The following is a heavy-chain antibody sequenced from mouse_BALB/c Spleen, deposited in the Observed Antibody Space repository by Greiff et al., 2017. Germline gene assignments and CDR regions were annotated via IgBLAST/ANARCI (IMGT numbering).Heavy chain of an antibody. Sequence: EVQRVESGPELVKPGASVKMSCKASGYTFTSYVMHWVKQKPGQGLEWIGYINPYNDGTKYNEKFKGKATLTSDKSSSTAYMELSSLTSEDSAVYYCAGGSSYGDYAMDYWGQGTSVTVSS. CDR2: INPYNDGT. J-gene: IGHJ4*01. D-gene: IGHD1-1*01. CDR1: GYTFTSYV. V-gene: IGHV1-14*01. CDR3: AGGSSYGDYAMDY.